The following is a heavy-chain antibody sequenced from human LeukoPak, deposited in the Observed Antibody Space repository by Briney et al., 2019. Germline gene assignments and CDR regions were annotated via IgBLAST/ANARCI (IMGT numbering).Heavy chain of an antibody. CDR1: GFTFSSYL. CDR2: ISYDAIHK. V-gene: IGHV3-30-3*01. J-gene: IGHJ4*02. D-gene: IGHD6-19*01. Sequence: SGGSLRLPCAPSGFTFSSYLMPWVGQPPGKGREWVAVISYDAIHKYYADSVKGRFTISRDNSKNTLYLQINSLRAEDTAVYYCAKDYSAVAVYFDYWGQGTLVTVSS. CDR3: AKDYSAVAVYFDY.